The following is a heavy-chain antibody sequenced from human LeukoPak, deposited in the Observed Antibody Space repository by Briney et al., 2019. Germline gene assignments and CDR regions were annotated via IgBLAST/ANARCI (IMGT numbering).Heavy chain of an antibody. V-gene: IGHV4-59*08. CDR3: ARSSIRSSGYYYADY. CDR1: GGSINSYY. Sequence: PSETLSLTCTVSGGSINSYYWSWIRQPPGKGLEWIGYIHCSGSTNYNPSLKSRVTISVDTSKNQFSLKLSSVTAADTAVYYCARSSIRSSGYYYADYWGQGTLVTVSS. D-gene: IGHD3-22*01. CDR2: IHCSGST. J-gene: IGHJ4*02.